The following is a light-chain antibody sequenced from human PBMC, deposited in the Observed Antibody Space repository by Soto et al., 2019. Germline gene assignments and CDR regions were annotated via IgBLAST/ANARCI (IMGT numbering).Light chain of an antibody. Sequence: DIQMTQSPSTLSGSVGDRVTITCRASQTISSWFAWYQQKPGKAPKLLIYKASTLKSGVPSRFSGSGSGTEFTLTISSLQPDDFATYYCRHYNSYSEAFGQGTKVDIK. CDR1: QTISSW. J-gene: IGKJ1*01. CDR3: RHYNSYSEA. CDR2: KAS. V-gene: IGKV1-5*03.